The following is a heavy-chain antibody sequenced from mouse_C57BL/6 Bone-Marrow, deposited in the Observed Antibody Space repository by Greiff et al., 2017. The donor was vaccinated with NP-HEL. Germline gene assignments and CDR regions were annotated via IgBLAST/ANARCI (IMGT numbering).Heavy chain of an antibody. J-gene: IGHJ3*01. CDR3: AKNRGNYGGSWFAY. CDR1: GFSLTSYG. CDR2: IWRGGST. D-gene: IGHD2-1*01. V-gene: IGHV2-5*01. Sequence: VQRVESGPGLVQPSQSLSITCTVSGFSLTSYGVHWVRQSPGKGLEWLGVIWRGGSTDYNAAFMSRLSITKDNSKSQVFFKMNSLQADDTAIYYCAKNRGNYGGSWFAYWGQGTLVTVSA.